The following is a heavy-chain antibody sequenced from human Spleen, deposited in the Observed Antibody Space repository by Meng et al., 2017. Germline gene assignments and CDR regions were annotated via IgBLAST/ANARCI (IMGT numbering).Heavy chain of an antibody. J-gene: IGHJ5*02. CDR2: ISQGSGRT. CDR1: GDSSSSRDW. Sequence: QVQLRGAGPVQVKPSGTLALACAVAGDSSSSRDWWSWVRQPPGKGLEWIGEISQGSGRTNYNPSLKSRVTISLDKSKNQFSLNVNSVTAADTAVYYCVRNEGYSFSAWGQGTLVTVSS. V-gene: IGHV4-4*02. D-gene: IGHD2-21*01. CDR3: VRNEGYSFSA.